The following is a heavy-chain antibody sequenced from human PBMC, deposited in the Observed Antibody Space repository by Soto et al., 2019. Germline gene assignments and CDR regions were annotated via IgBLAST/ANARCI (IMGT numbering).Heavy chain of an antibody. CDR3: ARESRWGAWYYSDY. CDR1: GYTFTSYA. D-gene: IGHD7-27*01. J-gene: IGHJ4*02. V-gene: IGHV1-3*01. CDR2: INAGNGNT. Sequence: QVQLVQSGAEVKKPGASVKVSCKASGYTFTSYAMHWVRQAPGQRLEWMGWINAGNGNTKYSQKFQGRVTITRDTSARTADMELGSLGAEDTAGDSCARESRWGAWYYSDYCGQGTPVTVSS.